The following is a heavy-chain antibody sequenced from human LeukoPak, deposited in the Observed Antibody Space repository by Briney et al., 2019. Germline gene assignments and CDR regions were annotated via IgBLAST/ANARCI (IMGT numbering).Heavy chain of an antibody. D-gene: IGHD2-2*01. J-gene: IGHJ6*03. CDR2: ISASGHYI. CDR1: GFTFRSFA. Sequence: GSLRLSCEASGFTFRSFAMSWVRQAPGKGLEWLSGISASGHYIYQADSVKGRFTISRDNSKDTLYIEINSLRVEDTAVYYCARDGSWGDYQFYFYMDVWGKGTRVTVSS. V-gene: IGHV3-23*01. CDR3: ARDGSWGDYQFYFYMDV.